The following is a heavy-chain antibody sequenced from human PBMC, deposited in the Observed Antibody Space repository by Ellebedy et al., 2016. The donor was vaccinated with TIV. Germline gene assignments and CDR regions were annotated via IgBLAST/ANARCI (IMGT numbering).Heavy chain of an antibody. CDR2: ISRYSVYT. CDR1: GYTFTSYG. D-gene: IGHD1-26*01. J-gene: IGHJ6*02. CDR3: ARALVGAHMDV. Sequence: ASVKVSCXASGYTFTSYGITWVRQAPGQGLEWVGWISRYSVYTRYAQNLQDRVTMTTDTSTNTAYMELRSLRSDDTAIYYCARALVGAHMDVWGRGTTVTVSS. V-gene: IGHV1-18*04.